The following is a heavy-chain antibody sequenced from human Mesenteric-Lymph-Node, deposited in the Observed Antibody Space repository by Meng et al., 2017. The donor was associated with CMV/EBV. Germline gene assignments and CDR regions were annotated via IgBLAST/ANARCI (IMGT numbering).Heavy chain of an antibody. Sequence: NYTDSVKGRFTVSRDNSKNTLYVQVNSLRAEDTAVYYCAKDRTKDVNIAAAGTLFDYWGQGTLVTVSS. CDR3: AKDRTKDVNIAAAGTLFDY. D-gene: IGHD6-13*01. J-gene: IGHJ4*02. V-gene: IGHV3-23*01.